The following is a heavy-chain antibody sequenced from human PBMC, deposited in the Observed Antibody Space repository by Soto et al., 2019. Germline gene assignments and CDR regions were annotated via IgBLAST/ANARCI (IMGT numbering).Heavy chain of an antibody. Sequence: ASVKVSCKASGYTFTSYGISWVRQAPGQGLEWMGWISAYNGNTNYAQKLQGRVTMTTDTSTSTAYMELRSLRSDDTAVYYCARWGYGVVVPAAEDYYYYMDVWGKGTTVTVSS. CDR2: ISAYNGNT. CDR3: ARWGYGVVVPAAEDYYYYMDV. V-gene: IGHV1-18*01. J-gene: IGHJ6*03. D-gene: IGHD2-2*01. CDR1: GYTFTSYG.